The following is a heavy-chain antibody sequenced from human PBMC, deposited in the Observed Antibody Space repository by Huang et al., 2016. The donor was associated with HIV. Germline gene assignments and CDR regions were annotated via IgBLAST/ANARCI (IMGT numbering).Heavy chain of an antibody. CDR3: ARLTGYSTFDI. V-gene: IGHV4-61*09. J-gene: IGHJ3*02. CDR1: GGSISRGNYY. CDR2: IYTSGTT. Sequence: QVQLQESGPGLVKPSQTLSLTCSVSGGSISRGNYYWSWIRQPAGKGLEWIGHIYTSGTTIYNSSLKSRVTISVATSKNQFSLKLSSVTAADTAVYYCARLTGYSTFDIWGHGTVVTVSS. D-gene: IGHD3-9*01.